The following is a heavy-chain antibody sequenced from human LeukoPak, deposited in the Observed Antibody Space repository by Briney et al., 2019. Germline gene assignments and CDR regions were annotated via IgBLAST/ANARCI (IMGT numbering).Heavy chain of an antibody. D-gene: IGHD1-26*01. CDR2: ISYDGSNK. CDR1: GFTFDDYA. CDR3: ARDKASGSDFDY. J-gene: IGHJ4*02. V-gene: IGHV3-30-3*01. Sequence: PGGSLRLSCAASGFTFDDYAMHWVRLAPGKGLEWVAVISYDGSNKYYADSVKGRFTISRDNSKNTLYLQMNSLRAEDTAVYYCARDKASGSDFDYWGQGTLVTVSS.